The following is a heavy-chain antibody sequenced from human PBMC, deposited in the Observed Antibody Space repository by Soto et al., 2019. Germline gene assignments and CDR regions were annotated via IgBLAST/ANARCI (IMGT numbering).Heavy chain of an antibody. CDR1: RFIFISYG. D-gene: IGHD2-21*01. CDR3: AKVRYGSGEDFDY. V-gene: IGHV3-30*18. Sequence: GGFLILSFSDARFIFISYGMHWVREAPGNGLEWVAVISYDGSKKYYADYVKGRFSISRDNSKNTLYLQMNSLRAADTAVYYFAKVRYGSGEDFDYWGQGTLVPVSS. J-gene: IGHJ4*02. CDR2: ISYDGSKK.